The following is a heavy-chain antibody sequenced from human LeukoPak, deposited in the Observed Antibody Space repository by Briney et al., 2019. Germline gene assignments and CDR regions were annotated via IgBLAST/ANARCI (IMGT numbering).Heavy chain of an antibody. CDR2: IIPIFGTA. CDR1: GGTFSSYA. CDR3: ARMEMATAIFDY. J-gene: IGHJ4*02. Sequence: SVKVSCKASGGTFSSYAISWVRQAPGQGLEWMGGIIPIFGTANYAQKFQGRVTMTTDTSTSTAYMELRSLRSDDTAMYYCARMEMATAIFDYWGQGTLVTVSS. V-gene: IGHV1-69*05. D-gene: IGHD5-24*01.